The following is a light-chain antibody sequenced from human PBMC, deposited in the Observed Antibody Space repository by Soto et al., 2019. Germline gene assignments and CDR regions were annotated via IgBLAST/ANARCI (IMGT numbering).Light chain of an antibody. CDR2: GAS. V-gene: IGKV3-15*01. Sequence: EIVMTQSPATLSVSPGERATLSCRASQSVSSNLAWYQQKPGQAPRLLIYGASTRATGIPARFSGRGSGTEFTLTISSLQSEDFAVYYCQQYNNWPRTCGQGPKVEIK. J-gene: IGKJ1*01. CDR1: QSVSSN. CDR3: QQYNNWPRT.